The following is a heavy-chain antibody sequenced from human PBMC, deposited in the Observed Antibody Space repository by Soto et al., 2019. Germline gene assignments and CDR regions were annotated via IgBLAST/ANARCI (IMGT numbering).Heavy chain of an antibody. CDR2: IYGNDDE. CDR1: GFSLTTSGVA. D-gene: IGHD6-19*01. V-gene: IGHV2-5*01. Sequence: QITLKESGPTLVRPTQTLTLTCTFSGFSLTTSGVAVGWFRQPPGKAQEWLAVIYGNDDERYSPSLKTRLTITKDTSKDQVVLTMTNMDPVDTATYYCAHRQSSSFDLWGQGTLVTVSS. CDR3: AHRQSSSFDL. J-gene: IGHJ4*02.